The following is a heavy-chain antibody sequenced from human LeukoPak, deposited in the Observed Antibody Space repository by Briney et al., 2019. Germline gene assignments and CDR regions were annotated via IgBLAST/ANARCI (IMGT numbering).Heavy chain of an antibody. J-gene: IGHJ4*02. CDR3: ATDSIADYYDSSGYHRFDY. D-gene: IGHD3-22*01. CDR1: GGTFSSYA. V-gene: IGHV1-69*06. CDR2: IIPIFGTA. Sequence: EASVKVSCKASGGTFSSYAISWVRQAPGQGLEWMGGIIPIFGTANYAQKFQGRVTMTEDTSTDTAYMELSSLRSEDTAVYYCATDSIADYYDSSGYHRFDYWGQGTLVTVSS.